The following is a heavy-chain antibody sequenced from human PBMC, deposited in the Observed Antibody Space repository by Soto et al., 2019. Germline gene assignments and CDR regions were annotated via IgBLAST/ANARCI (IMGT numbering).Heavy chain of an antibody. CDR3: ARYIVVVTATYAFDI. V-gene: IGHV3-30-3*01. J-gene: IGHJ3*02. CDR2: ISYDGSNK. Sequence: QVQLVESGGGVVQPGRSLRLSCAASGFTFSSYAMHWVRQAPGKGLEWVAVISYDGSNKYYGDSVKGRFSIYRDNSKNTLYLQMNSLRAEDTAVYYCARYIVVVTATYAFDICGQGTMVTVSS. CDR1: GFTFSSYA. D-gene: IGHD2-21*02.